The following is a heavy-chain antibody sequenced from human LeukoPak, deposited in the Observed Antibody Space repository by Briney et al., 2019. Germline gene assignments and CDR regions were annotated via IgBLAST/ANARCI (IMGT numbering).Heavy chain of an antibody. CDR2: INSDGSRT. V-gene: IGHV3-74*03. CDR1: GFTFSSYW. J-gene: IGHJ3*02. Sequence: GGSLRLSCAASGFTFSSYWMHWVRQAPGKGLVWVSRINSDGSRTTYADSVKGRFTISRDNAKNTLYLLINSLRAEDTAVYYCASLFLCYGCSSSSDSFDIWGQGTMVTVSS. CDR3: ASLFLCYGCSSSSDSFDI. D-gene: IGHD6-6*01.